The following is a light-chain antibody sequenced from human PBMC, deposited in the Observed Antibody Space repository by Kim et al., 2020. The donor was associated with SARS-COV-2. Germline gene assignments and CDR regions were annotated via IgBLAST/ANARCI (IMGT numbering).Light chain of an antibody. CDR2: GAS. Sequence: ASLGDRVTITCRASQDISNHLAWFQQKPGKAPKSLIYGASTLQSGIPSKFSGSGSGTDFTLTNSSLQPEDFATYYCQQSNSYPLTFGGGTKVDIK. J-gene: IGKJ4*01. V-gene: IGKV1-16*02. CDR1: QDISNH. CDR3: QQSNSYPLT.